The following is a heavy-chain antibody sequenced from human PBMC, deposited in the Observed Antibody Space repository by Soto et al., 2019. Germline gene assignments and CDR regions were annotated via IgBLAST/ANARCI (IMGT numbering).Heavy chain of an antibody. Sequence: ISWVRQAPGQGLEWMGWISAYNGNTNYAQKLQGRVTMTTDTSTSTAYMELRSLRSDDTAVYYCARGYGYYYYDSSGYFDYWGQGT. V-gene: IGHV1-18*01. J-gene: IGHJ4*02. D-gene: IGHD3-22*01. CDR3: ARGYGYYYYDSSGYFDY. CDR2: ISAYNGNT.